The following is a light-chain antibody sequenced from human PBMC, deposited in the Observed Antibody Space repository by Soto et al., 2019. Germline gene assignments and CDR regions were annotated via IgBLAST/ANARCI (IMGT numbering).Light chain of an antibody. J-gene: IGKJ4*01. Sequence: EIVLTQSPGTLSLSPGERATLSCRANQSVSSSYLAWYQQKPGQAPRLLIYGTSSRAIGIPDKFSGSRSGTDFTLTISRLEPEDFAVYYCQQYGSSLLTFGGGTKVEI. CDR2: GTS. V-gene: IGKV3-20*01. CDR3: QQYGSSLLT. CDR1: QSVSSSY.